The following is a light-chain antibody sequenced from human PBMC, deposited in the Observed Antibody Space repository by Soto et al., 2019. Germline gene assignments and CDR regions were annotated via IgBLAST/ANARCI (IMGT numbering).Light chain of an antibody. V-gene: IGKV1-12*01. J-gene: IGKJ2*01. CDR2: AAS. CDR3: QQANSFLGT. CDR1: QGISRW. Sequence: DIQMTQSPSSVSASVGDRVTITCRASQGISRWLAWYQQKPGKAPKLLIYAASSLQSGVPSRFSGSGSGTDFTLTISRLQPEDFATYYCQQANSFLGTFGQGTKLEIK.